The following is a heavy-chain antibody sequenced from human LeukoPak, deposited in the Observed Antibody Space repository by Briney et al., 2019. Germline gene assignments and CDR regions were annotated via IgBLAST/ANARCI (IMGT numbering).Heavy chain of an antibody. Sequence: ASVKVSCKASGYTLTSYYMHWVRQAPGQGLEWMGIINPSGGDTCYAQKFQGRLTMTRDTSTNTVYMELTSLRSEDTAVYYCAREVMDNLRFDYWGQGTLVTVSS. J-gene: IGHJ4*02. CDR3: AREVMDNLRFDY. D-gene: IGHD1-14*01. CDR2: INPSGGDT. CDR1: GYTLTSYY. V-gene: IGHV1-46*01.